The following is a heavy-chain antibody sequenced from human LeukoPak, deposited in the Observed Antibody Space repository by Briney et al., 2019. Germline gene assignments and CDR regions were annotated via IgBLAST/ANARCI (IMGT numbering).Heavy chain of an antibody. CDR3: GRLARNAWYAVDY. J-gene: IGHJ4*02. V-gene: IGHV3-30-3*01. D-gene: IGHD6-19*01. CDR1: GFTFSSYA. Sequence: GRSLRLSCAASGFTFSSYAMHWVRQAPGKGLEWVAVISYDGSNKYYADSVRGRFTISRDNPTNSLYLQINSLRAEDTALYYCGRLARNAWYAVDYWGQGTLVTVSS. CDR2: ISYDGSNK.